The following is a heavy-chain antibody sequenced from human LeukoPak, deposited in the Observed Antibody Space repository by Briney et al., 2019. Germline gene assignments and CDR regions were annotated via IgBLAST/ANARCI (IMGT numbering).Heavy chain of an antibody. Sequence: GASVKVSCKASGYTFTGYFMNWVRQAPGQGPELMGRINPKTGGTNYAQKFQGRVTMTRDTSITTGYMELSRLRSDDTAVYYCARVGDGLNDAFDMWGQGTLVTVSS. CDR2: INPKTGGT. J-gene: IGHJ3*02. CDR1: GYTFTGYF. CDR3: ARVGDGLNDAFDM. D-gene: IGHD5-24*01. V-gene: IGHV1-2*06.